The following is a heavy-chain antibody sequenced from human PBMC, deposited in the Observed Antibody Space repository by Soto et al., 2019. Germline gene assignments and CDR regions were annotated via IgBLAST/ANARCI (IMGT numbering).Heavy chain of an antibody. D-gene: IGHD1-26*01. V-gene: IGHV4-59*01. Sequence: QVQLQESGPGLVKSSETLSLTCTVSGGSISPYYWSWIRQSPGTGLEWVGYISYSGNPYYSPSLKSRVIMSLDTSRNQITLTVASATAADTAVYFCARGVGSSPPRYWGQGTLVSVSS. J-gene: IGHJ4*02. CDR1: GGSISPYY. CDR3: ARGVGSSPPRY. CDR2: ISYSGNP.